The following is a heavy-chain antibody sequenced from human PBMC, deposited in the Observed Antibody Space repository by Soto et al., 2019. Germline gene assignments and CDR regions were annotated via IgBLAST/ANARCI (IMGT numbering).Heavy chain of an antibody. CDR1: GDSISVGYY. J-gene: IGHJ6*02. V-gene: IGHV4-31*03. CDR3: ARDRGSYGMDV. CDR2: VSPSGTT. Sequence: QVQLQESGPGLVKPSQTLSLTCTVSGDSISVGYYWSWIRQHPGKGLEWIGYVSPSGTTYYNPSLKSRVSISTDRSKNQFSMEVSSVTAADTDVYYCARDRGSYGMDVWGQGTTVTVSS.